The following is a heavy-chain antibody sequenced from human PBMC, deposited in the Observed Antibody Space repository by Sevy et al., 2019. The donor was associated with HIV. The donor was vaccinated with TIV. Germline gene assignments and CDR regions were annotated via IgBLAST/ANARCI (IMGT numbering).Heavy chain of an antibody. V-gene: IGHV3-30*18. J-gene: IGHJ4*02. CDR3: AKQGGYCSNGVCYRALDY. D-gene: IGHD2-8*01. CDR2: ISHDGSNK. Sequence: GGSQRLSCAASGFTFSSFGMHWVRQAPGKGLEWVAIISHDGSNKIYADSVKGRFTISRDNSKNTLYLQMDSLRADDTAVYYCAKQGGYCSNGVCYRALDYWGQGTLVTVSS. CDR1: GFTFSSFG.